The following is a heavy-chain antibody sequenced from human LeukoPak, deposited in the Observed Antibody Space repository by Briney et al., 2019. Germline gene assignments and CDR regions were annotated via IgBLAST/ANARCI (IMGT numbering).Heavy chain of an antibody. Sequence: ASVKVSCKASGYTFTSYSMNWVRQAPGQGLEWMGWINTNTGNPTYAQGFTGRFVFSLDTSVSTAYLQISSLKAEDTAVYYCARVENLSYYYGSGSRGPPDYWGQGTLVTVSS. CDR1: GYTFTSYS. V-gene: IGHV7-4-1*02. CDR3: ARVENLSYYYGSGSRGPPDY. D-gene: IGHD3-10*01. CDR2: INTNTGNP. J-gene: IGHJ4*02.